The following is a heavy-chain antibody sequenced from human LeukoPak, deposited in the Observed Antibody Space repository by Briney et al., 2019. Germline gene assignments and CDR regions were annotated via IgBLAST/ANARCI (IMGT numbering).Heavy chain of an antibody. D-gene: IGHD3-22*01. CDR1: GGSISSSSYY. J-gene: IGHJ4*02. Sequence: SETLSLTCTVSGGSISSSSYYWGWIRQPPGKGLEWIGSIYYSGSTYYNPSLKSRVTISVDTSKNQFSLKLSSVTAADTAVYYCARDQDYYDSRGCVYFDYWGQGTLVTVSS. CDR3: ARDQDYYDSRGCVYFDY. V-gene: IGHV4-39*07. CDR2: IYYSGST.